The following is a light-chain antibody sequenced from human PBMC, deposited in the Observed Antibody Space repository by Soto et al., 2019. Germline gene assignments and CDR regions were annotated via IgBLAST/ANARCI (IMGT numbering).Light chain of an antibody. CDR3: SSYAGSNNFV. Sequence: LTQPPSASGSPGQSVTISCTGTSSDVGGYNYVSWYQQHPGKAPKLMIYEVSKRPSGVPDRFSGSKSGNTASLTVSGLQAEDEADYYCSSYAGSNNFVFGTGNKVTVL. J-gene: IGLJ1*01. V-gene: IGLV2-8*01. CDR2: EVS. CDR1: SSDVGGYNY.